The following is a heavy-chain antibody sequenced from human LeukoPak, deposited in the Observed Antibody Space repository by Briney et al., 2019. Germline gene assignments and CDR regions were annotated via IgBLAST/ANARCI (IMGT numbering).Heavy chain of an antibody. CDR1: GGSISNNY. CDR3: ARVTTIFGVDMYYFDY. CDR2: VYSSGST. Sequence: TSETLSLTCTVSGGSISNNYWSWIRQPPGKGLEWIGYVYSSGSTSYNLSLKSRVTIPVDMSKHQFSLKLNSVTAADTAVYYCARVTTIFGVDMYYFDYWGQGALVTVSS. V-gene: IGHV4-59*01. J-gene: IGHJ4*02. D-gene: IGHD3-3*01.